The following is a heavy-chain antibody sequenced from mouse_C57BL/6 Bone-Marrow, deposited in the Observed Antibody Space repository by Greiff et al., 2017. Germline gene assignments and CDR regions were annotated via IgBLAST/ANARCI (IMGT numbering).Heavy chain of an antibody. J-gene: IGHJ1*03. V-gene: IGHV10-1*01. Sequence: EVHLVESGGGLVQPKGSLKLSCAASGFSFNTYAMNWVRQAPGKGLEWVARIRSKSNNYATYYADSVKDRFTISRDDSESMLYLQMNNLKTEDTAMYYCVRHHYYGSSYHWYFDVWGTGTTVTVSS. CDR3: VRHHYYGSSYHWYFDV. D-gene: IGHD1-1*01. CDR2: IRSKSNNYAT. CDR1: GFSFNTYA.